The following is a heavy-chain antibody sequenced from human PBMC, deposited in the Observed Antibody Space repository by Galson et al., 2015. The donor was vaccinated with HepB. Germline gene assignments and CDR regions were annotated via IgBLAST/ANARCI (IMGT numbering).Heavy chain of an antibody. D-gene: IGHD5-12*01. CDR1: GYTFTGYY. Sequence: SVKVSCKASGYTFTGYYMHWVQQAPGQGLEWMGRINPNSGGTNYAQKFQGRVTMTRDTSISTAYMELSRLRSDDTAVYYCARAEWLRSQFDYWGQGTLVTVSS. V-gene: IGHV1-2*06. CDR2: INPNSGGT. CDR3: ARAEWLRSQFDY. J-gene: IGHJ4*02.